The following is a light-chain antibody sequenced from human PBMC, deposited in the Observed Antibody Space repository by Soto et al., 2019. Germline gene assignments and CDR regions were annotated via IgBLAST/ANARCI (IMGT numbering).Light chain of an antibody. CDR2: GAS. Sequence: EIVMTQSPATLSVSPGERVALSCRASQSVSTRLAWYQHKPGQSPRLLISGASTGATGIPPRFSASGSGTDFTLTVNSLQSEDIAVYYCQQYHNWPVTFGGGTNVDI. V-gene: IGKV3-15*01. J-gene: IGKJ4*01. CDR3: QQYHNWPVT. CDR1: QSVSTR.